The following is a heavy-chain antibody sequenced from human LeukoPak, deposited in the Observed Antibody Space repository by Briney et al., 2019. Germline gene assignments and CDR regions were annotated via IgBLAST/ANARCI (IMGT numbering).Heavy chain of an antibody. CDR1: GGSFSGYY. CDR2: INHSGST. CDR3: ARGHLVVVPAAILGESFDY. Sequence: PSETLSLTCAVCGGSFSGYYWSWIRQPPGKGLEGIGEINHSGSTNYNPSLKSRVTISVDTSKNQFSLKLSSVTAAGTAVYYCARGHLVVVPAAILGESFDYWGQGTLVTVSS. V-gene: IGHV4-34*01. J-gene: IGHJ4*02. D-gene: IGHD2-2*01.